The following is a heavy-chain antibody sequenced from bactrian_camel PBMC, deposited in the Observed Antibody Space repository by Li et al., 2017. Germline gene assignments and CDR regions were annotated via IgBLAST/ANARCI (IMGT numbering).Heavy chain of an antibody. CDR3: AADQLYGTCHDVLDFPA. J-gene: IGHJ4*01. D-gene: IGHD6*01. V-gene: IGHV3S54*01. CDR1: EDLFRHC. CDR2: IDVGDGST. Sequence: HVQLVESGGGSVPAGGSLKLSCVVSEDLFRHCQMGWYRQSLGNKREGVAAIDVGDGSTYYLNSVEGRFIITRDKAKDLVYLQMNGLQPEDTGIYYCAADQLYGTCHDVLDFPARGQGTQVTVSS.